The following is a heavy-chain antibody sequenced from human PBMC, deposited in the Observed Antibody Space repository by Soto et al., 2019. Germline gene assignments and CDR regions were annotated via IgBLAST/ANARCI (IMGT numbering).Heavy chain of an antibody. J-gene: IGHJ4*02. CDR2: ISYDGSNK. CDR3: ARDPLLSTSRGWYVAY. Sequence: QVQLVESGGGVVQPGRSLRLSCAASGFTFSSYAMHWVRQAPGKGLEWVAVISYDGSNKYYADSVKGRFTISRDNSKNPLDLKITGLGAEDRAVYYWARDPLLSTSRGWYVAYWGQGTLVT. D-gene: IGHD6-19*01. V-gene: IGHV3-30-3*01. CDR1: GFTFSSYA.